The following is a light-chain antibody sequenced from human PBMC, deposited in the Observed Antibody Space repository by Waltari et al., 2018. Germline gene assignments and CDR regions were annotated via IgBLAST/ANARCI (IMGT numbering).Light chain of an antibody. J-gene: IGLJ2*01. CDR2: KDN. Sequence: QSVMTQPPSLSGTPGQTVTISCSGSTSNIGKNFVFWYQQLAGTAPNLLIYKDNQRPSGVPCRFSGSKSGTSASLAISGLQSDDEADYYCAAWDDSDGGRVVFGGGTTLTVL. V-gene: IGLV1-47*01. CDR3: AAWDDSDGGRVV. CDR1: TSNIGKNF.